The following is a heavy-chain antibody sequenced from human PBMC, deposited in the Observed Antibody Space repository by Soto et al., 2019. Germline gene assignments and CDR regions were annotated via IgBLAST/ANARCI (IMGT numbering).Heavy chain of an antibody. D-gene: IGHD3-10*01. J-gene: IGHJ5*02. CDR1: GGSISSDY. CDR3: ARFGTSPNGNWFDP. V-gene: IGHV4-59*01. CDR2: VYHSWST. Sequence: SETLSLTCTVSGGSISSDYWNWIRQPPGKGLEWIGYVYHSWSTKYNPSLKSRVTISVDTSKNQLSLKLSSVTAADTAAYYCARFGTSPNGNWFDPWGQGTLVTVSS.